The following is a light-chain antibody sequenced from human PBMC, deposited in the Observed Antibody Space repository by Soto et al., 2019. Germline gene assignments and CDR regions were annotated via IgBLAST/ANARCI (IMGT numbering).Light chain of an antibody. V-gene: IGKV3-20*01. CDR1: QSVSSSY. Sequence: EIVLTQSPGTLSLSPGERATLSCRASQSVSSSYLAWYQQKPGQAPRLLIYGASSRATGIPDRFSGSGSGTDFTLTISRLEPEDFAVYYCQQLAPFGPGTNVDIK. CDR3: QQLAP. CDR2: GAS. J-gene: IGKJ3*01.